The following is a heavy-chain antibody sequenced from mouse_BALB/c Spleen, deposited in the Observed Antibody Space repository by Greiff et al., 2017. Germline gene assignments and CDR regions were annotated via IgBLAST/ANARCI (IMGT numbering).Heavy chain of an antibody. CDR3: ARHETARSLYYFDY. J-gene: IGHJ2*01. D-gene: IGHD6-1*02. V-gene: IGHV5-12-1*01. CDR1: GFAFSSYD. CDR2: ISSGGGST. Sequence: EVMLVESGGGLVKPGGSLKLSCAASGFAFSSYDMSWVRQTPEKRLEWVAYISSGGGSTYYPDTVKGRFTISRDNAKNTLYLQMSSLKSEDTAMYYCARHETARSLYYFDYWGQGTTLTVSS.